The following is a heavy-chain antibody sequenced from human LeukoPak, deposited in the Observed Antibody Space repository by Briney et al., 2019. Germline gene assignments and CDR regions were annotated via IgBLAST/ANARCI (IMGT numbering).Heavy chain of an antibody. J-gene: IGHJ5*02. CDR1: GGSISSGSYY. D-gene: IGHD2-2*01. V-gene: IGHV4-61*02. CDR3: ARDVSPIVVVPAAMVNWFDP. Sequence: SETPSLTCTVSGGSISSGSYYWSWIRQPAGKGLEWIGRIYTSGSTNYNPSLKSRVTISVDTSKNQFSLKLSSVTAADTAVYYCARDVSPIVVVPAAMVNWFDPWGQGTLVTVSS. CDR2: IYTSGST.